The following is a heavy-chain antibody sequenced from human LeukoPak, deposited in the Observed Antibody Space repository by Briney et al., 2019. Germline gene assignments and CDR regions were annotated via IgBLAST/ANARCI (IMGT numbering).Heavy chain of an antibody. Sequence: GGSLRLFCAASGFTFSSYSMNWVRQAPGKGLEWFSSISSSSSYIYYADSVKGRFTISRDNAKNSLYLQMNSLRAEDTAVYYCARGLDSGSYPEYFQHWGQGTLVTVSS. J-gene: IGHJ1*01. CDR1: GFTFSSYS. D-gene: IGHD1-26*01. CDR3: ARGLDSGSYPEYFQH. V-gene: IGHV3-21*01. CDR2: ISSSSSYI.